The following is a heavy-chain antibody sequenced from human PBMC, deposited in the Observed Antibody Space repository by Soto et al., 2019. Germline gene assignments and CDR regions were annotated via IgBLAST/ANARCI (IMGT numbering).Heavy chain of an antibody. CDR1: GYTFTSYD. Sequence: ASVKVSCKASGYTFTSYDINWVRQATGQGLEWMGWMNPNSGNTGYAQKFQGRVTMTRNTSISTAYMELSSLRSEDTAVYYCARGIWDDFWSGYYYWGQGTLVTVSS. J-gene: IGHJ4*02. D-gene: IGHD3-3*01. V-gene: IGHV1-8*01. CDR2: MNPNSGNT. CDR3: ARGIWDDFWSGYYY.